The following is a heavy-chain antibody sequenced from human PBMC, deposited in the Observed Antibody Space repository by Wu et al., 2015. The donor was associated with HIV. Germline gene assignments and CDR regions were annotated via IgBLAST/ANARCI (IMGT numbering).Heavy chain of an antibody. CDR2: IIPMFGTA. CDR1: GGTFSNYA. CDR3: ARAPQGIQLWSNFVY. Sequence: QVQLVQSGAEVKKPGSSVKVSCKASGGTFSNYAISWVRQAPGQGLEWMGGIIPMFGTANYAQKSQGRVTITADESTTTVYMELSSLRSDDTAVYYCARAPQGIQLWSNFVYWGQGTWSPSPQ. J-gene: IGHJ4*02. D-gene: IGHD5-18*01. V-gene: IGHV1-69*12.